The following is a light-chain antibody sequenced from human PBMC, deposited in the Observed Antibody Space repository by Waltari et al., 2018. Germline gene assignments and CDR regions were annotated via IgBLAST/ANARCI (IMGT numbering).Light chain of an antibody. CDR2: GKN. CDR3: SSRDSSGNLVV. Sequence: SLELTQAPVVSVALGQTVRFTGQGDTLRSYYDSWYKQKPGQAPVLVIYGKNNRPSRIPDQVSRPSLGNTASVTITGDEAEGEADYYCSSRDSSGNLVVFGGGTKLTVL. J-gene: IGLJ2*01. CDR1: TLRSYY. V-gene: IGLV3-19*01.